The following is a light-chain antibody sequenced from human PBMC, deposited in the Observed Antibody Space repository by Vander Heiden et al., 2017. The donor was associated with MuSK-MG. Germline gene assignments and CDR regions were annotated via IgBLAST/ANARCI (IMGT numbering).Light chain of an antibody. V-gene: IGKV1-39*01. J-gene: IGKJ3*01. CDR2: AAS. Sequence: IEMTQSPSSLSASVGDRVTITCRASQSISSYLNWYQQKPGKAPKLLIYAASSLQSGVPSRFSGSGSGTDFTLTISRLQPEDFATYYCQQSDSTPWTFGHGTKVDIK. CDR1: QSISSY. CDR3: QQSDSTPWT.